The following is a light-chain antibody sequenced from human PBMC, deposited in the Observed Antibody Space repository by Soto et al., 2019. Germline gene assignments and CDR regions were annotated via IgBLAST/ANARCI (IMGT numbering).Light chain of an antibody. Sequence: QLVLTQPASVSGSPGQSITISCTGTSSDVGGYNYVSWYQQHPGKAPKLMIYAVSNRPSGVSNRFSGSKSGNTASLTISGLQAEDEADYYCSSYTSSSTWVFGGGTKLTVL. CDR1: SSDVGGYNY. V-gene: IGLV2-14*01. CDR2: AVS. CDR3: SSYTSSSTWV. J-gene: IGLJ3*02.